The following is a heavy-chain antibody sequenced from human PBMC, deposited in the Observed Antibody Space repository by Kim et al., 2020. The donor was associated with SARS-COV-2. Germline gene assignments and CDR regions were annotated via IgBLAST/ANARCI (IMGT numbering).Heavy chain of an antibody. V-gene: IGHV4-59*13. D-gene: IGHD2-2*01. J-gene: IGHJ1*01. CDR3: SRMYDYAPD. CDR2: MRYSGNT. Sequence: SETLSLTCSVSGSSMNENYWSWIRQSPGKGLEWIGHMRYSGNTNYNPSLKSRVTMSLDTSRNKFPLKLRSVTAADAAVYYCSRMYDYAPDWGQGALATGS. CDR1: GSSMNENY.